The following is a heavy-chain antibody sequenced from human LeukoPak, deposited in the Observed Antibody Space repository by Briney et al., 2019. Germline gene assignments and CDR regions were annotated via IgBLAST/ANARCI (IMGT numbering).Heavy chain of an antibody. D-gene: IGHD2-2*01. J-gene: IGHJ4*02. CDR2: ISYDGSNK. V-gene: IGHV3-30*03. CDR1: GFTFSSYG. Sequence: PGGSLRLSCAASGFTFSSYGMHWVRQAPGKGLEWVAVISYDGSNKYYADSVKGRFTISRDNSKNTLYLQMNSLRAEDTAVYYCAGLLGYCSSTSCYDYWGQGTLVTVPS. CDR3: AGLLGYCSSTSCYDY.